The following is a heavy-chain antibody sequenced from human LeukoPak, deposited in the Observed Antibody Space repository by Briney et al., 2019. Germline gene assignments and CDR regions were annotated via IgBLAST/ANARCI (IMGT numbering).Heavy chain of an antibody. J-gene: IGHJ4*02. Sequence: SGTLSLTCAVSVGSISSSNWWSWVRQPPGKGLEWIGEIYHSGSTNYSPSLKSRVTISVDKSKNQFSLKLTSVTAADTAVYYCASTVAGTSKRFDYWGQGTLVTVSS. D-gene: IGHD6-19*01. CDR1: VGSISSSNW. CDR3: ASTVAGTSKRFDY. V-gene: IGHV4-4*02. CDR2: IYHSGST.